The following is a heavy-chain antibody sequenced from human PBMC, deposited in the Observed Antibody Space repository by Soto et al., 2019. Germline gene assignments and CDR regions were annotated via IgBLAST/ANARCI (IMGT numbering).Heavy chain of an antibody. D-gene: IGHD2-15*01. Sequence: ASVKVSCRASGYTFTGYYMHWVRQAPGQGLEWMGWINPNSGGTNYAQKFQGGVTMTRDTSISTAYMELSRLRSDDTAVYYCARGSIVVVVAAFLFDYWGQGTLVTVSS. CDR2: INPNSGGT. CDR1: GYTFTGYY. V-gene: IGHV1-2*02. CDR3: ARGSIVVVVAAFLFDY. J-gene: IGHJ4*02.